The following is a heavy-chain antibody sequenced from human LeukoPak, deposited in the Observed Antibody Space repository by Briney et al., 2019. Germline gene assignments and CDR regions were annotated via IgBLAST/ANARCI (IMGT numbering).Heavy chain of an antibody. CDR3: ARSQNYYGSGDY. CDR2: IYYTGKT. CDR1: GDSVSNGNYY. Sequence: KPSETLSLTCTVSGDSVSNGNYYWSWLRQPPGKALEWIGYIYYTGKTYYNPSLEGRVTILVDTSRNHFSVKLSSVTAADTAVYYCARSQNYYGSGDYWSQGTLVTASS. J-gene: IGHJ4*02. V-gene: IGHV4-61*03. D-gene: IGHD3-10*01.